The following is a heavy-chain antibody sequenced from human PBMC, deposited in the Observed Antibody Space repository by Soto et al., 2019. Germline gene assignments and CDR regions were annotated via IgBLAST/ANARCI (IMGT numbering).Heavy chain of an antibody. CDR2: ISSSSSTI. Sequence: GGSLRLSCGASGFTFSSYSMNWVRQAPGKGLEWVSYISSSSSTIYYADSVKGRFTISRDNAKNSLYLQMNSLRDEDTAVYYCARDIEALRYFDWVYSFDYWGQGTLVTVSS. CDR3: ARDIEALRYFDWVYSFDY. CDR1: GFTFSSYS. J-gene: IGHJ4*02. V-gene: IGHV3-48*02. D-gene: IGHD3-9*01.